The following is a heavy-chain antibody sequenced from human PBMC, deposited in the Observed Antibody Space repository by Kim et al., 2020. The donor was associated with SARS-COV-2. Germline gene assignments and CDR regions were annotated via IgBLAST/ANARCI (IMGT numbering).Heavy chain of an antibody. CDR1: GGSISSYY. CDR2: IYYSGST. J-gene: IGHJ5*02. Sequence: SETLSLTCTVSGGSISSYYWSWIRQPPGKGLEWIGYIYYSGSTNYNPSLKSRVTISVDTSKNQFSLKLSSVTAADTAVYYCARVPSNYYDSSGYYDNWFDPWGQGTLVTVSS. D-gene: IGHD3-22*01. CDR3: ARVPSNYYDSSGYYDNWFDP. V-gene: IGHV4-59*01.